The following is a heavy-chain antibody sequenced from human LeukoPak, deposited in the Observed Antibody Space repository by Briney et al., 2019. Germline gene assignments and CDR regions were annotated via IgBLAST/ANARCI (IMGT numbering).Heavy chain of an antibody. Sequence: GGSLRLSCAASGFTFSVYTMNWVRQAPGRGLEWVSIITNGGERTYYADSVQGRFTISRDNSKNTLYLQMNSLRAEDTAMYYCAKDGHCPNSICTTKIGVAGYGDNWGQGTLVTVSS. J-gene: IGHJ4*02. D-gene: IGHD2-8*01. CDR1: GFTFSVYT. V-gene: IGHV3-23*01. CDR2: ITNGGERT. CDR3: AKDGHCPNSICTTKIGVAGYGDN.